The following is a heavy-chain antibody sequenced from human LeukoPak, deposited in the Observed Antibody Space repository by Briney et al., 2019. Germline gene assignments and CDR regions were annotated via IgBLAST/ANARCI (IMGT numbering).Heavy chain of an antibody. Sequence: SETLSLTCAVYGGSFSGYYWSWIRQPPGKGLEWIGYIYYSGTTNYNPSLKSRVTISIDTSKNQFSLKLSSVTAADTAVYYCARAGYDSSGYSTYYFDYWGRGTLVTVSS. CDR1: GGSFSGYY. D-gene: IGHD3-22*01. CDR3: ARAGYDSSGYSTYYFDY. CDR2: IYYSGTT. J-gene: IGHJ4*02. V-gene: IGHV4-34*09.